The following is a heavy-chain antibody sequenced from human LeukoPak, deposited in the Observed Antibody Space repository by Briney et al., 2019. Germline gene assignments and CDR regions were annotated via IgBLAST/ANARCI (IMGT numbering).Heavy chain of an antibody. CDR2: ISWNSGSI. V-gene: IGHV3-9*01. CDR1: GFTFDDYA. CDR3: AKRPVAGSHFDY. J-gene: IGHJ4*02. Sequence: GGSLRLSCAASGFTFDDYAMHWVRQAPGKGLEWVSGISWNSGSIGYADSVKGRFTISRDNAKNSLYLQMNSLRAEDTAVYYCAKRPVAGSHFDYWGQGTLVTVSS. D-gene: IGHD6-19*01.